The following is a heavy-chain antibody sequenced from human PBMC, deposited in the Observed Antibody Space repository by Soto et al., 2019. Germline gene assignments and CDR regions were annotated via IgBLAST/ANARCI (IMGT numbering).Heavy chain of an antibody. CDR3: ARDQAGSYYYYYGMDV. CDR2: IYYSGST. Sequence: SETLSLTCTVSDGSVSSGSYYWSWIRQPPGKGLEWIGYIYYSGSTNYNPSLKSRVTISVDTSKNQFSPKLSSVTAADTAVYYCARDQAGSYYYYYGMDVWGQGATVTVSS. J-gene: IGHJ6*02. CDR1: DGSVSSGSYY. V-gene: IGHV4-61*01.